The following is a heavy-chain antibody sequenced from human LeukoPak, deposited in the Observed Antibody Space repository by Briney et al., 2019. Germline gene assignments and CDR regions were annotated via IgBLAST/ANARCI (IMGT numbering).Heavy chain of an antibody. V-gene: IGHV4-38-2*02. CDR1: GYSIGSGYY. CDR2: ISHSGNT. CDR3: ARGLL. J-gene: IGHJ1*01. Sequence: SETLSLTCTVSGYSIGSGYYWGWIRQSPGEGLEWIGKISHSGNTLYNPSLKSRVTISIDISKNQFSLNLTSVTAADTAIYYCARGLLWGQGTLVTVSS.